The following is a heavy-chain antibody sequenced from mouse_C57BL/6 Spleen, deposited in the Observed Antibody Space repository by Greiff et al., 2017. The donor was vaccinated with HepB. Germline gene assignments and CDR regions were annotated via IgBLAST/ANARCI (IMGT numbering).Heavy chain of an antibody. D-gene: IGHD2-4*01. V-gene: IGHV10-1*01. CDR3: VREDYERYFDY. CDR2: IRSKSNNYAT. CDR1: GFSFNTYA. J-gene: IGHJ2*01. Sequence: EVKLQESGGGLVQPKGSLKLSCAASGFSFNTYAMNWVRQAPGKGLEWVARIRSKSNNYATYYADSVKDRFTISRDDSESMLYLQMNNLKTEDTARYYCVREDYERYFDYWGQGTTLTVSS.